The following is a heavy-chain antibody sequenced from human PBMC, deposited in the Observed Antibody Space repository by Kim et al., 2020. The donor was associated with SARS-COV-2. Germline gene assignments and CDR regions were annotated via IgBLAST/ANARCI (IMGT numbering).Heavy chain of an antibody. CDR2: ISSSGSTI. CDR1: GFTFSDYY. D-gene: IGHD6-6*01. Sequence: GGSLRLSCAASGFTFSDYYMSWIRQAPGKGLEWVSYISSSGSTIYCADSVKGRFTISRDNAKNSLYLQMNSLRAEDTAVYYCARDSSFLWVASSYYYYGMDVWGQGTTVTVSS. V-gene: IGHV3-11*04. CDR3: ARDSSFLWVASSYYYYGMDV. J-gene: IGHJ6*02.